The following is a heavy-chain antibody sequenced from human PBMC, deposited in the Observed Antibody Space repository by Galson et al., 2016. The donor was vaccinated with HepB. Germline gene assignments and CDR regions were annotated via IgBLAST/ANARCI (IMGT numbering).Heavy chain of an antibody. D-gene: IGHD1/OR15-1a*01. J-gene: IGHJ4*02. CDR2: FDPENGAR. CDR1: GHTLTAFS. Sequence: SVKVSCKVSGHTLTAFSIHWVRQAPGKGLVWMGCFDPENGARIYAQRFEGRFTMTEDTSTDTAYMELSSLRFDDTAVYYCANIAREKWEQSGDYWGQGTLVTVSS. CDR3: ANIAREKWEQSGDY. V-gene: IGHV1-24*01.